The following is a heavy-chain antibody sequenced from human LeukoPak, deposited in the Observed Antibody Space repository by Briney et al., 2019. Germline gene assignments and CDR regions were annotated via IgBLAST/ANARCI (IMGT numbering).Heavy chain of an antibody. CDR1: TLTFSSDS. CDR2: ISSSSDYI. Sequence: GGSLRLSCAASTLTFSSDSMNWVRQAPGKGLEWVSSISSSSDYIYYADSVKGRFTISRDNAKNSLFLQMNSLRVEDSAVYYCARDSGSSWREGLNYWGQGTLVTVSS. V-gene: IGHV3-21*01. CDR3: ARDSGSSWREGLNY. D-gene: IGHD6-13*01. J-gene: IGHJ4*02.